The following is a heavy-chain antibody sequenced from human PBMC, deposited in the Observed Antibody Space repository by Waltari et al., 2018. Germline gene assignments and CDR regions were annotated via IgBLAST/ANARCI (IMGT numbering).Heavy chain of an antibody. D-gene: IGHD4-17*01. CDR2: IYTSGST. CDR3: ARDGGKTTVSSKRAFDI. CDR1: GGSISSYY. Sequence: QVQLQESGPGLVKPSETLSLTCTVSGGSISSYYWSWIRQPAGKGLEWIGRIYTSGSTNYNPSLKSRVTMSVDTSKNQFSLKLSSVTAADTAVYYCARDGGKTTVSSKRAFDIWGQGTMVIVSS. V-gene: IGHV4-4*07. J-gene: IGHJ3*02.